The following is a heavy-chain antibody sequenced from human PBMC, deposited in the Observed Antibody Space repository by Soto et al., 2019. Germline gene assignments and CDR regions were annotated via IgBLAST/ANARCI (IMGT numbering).Heavy chain of an antibody. V-gene: IGHV1-69*18. D-gene: IGHD4-17*01. CDR3: ATDDTVMVGADSAFDI. J-gene: IGHJ3*02. CDR2: IIPIFNTS. Sequence: QVQLVQSGADVKKPGSSVRVSCKASGGSFNSPSFSWVRQAPGQGLEWVGTIIPIFNTSTYAERFQGRVTITADASTSTAYMDLSSLTSEDSAVYYCATDDTVMVGADSAFDIWGQGTMVTVSS. CDR1: GGSFNSPS.